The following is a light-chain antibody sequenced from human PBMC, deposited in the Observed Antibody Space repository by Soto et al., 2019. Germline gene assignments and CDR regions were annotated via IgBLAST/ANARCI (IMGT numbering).Light chain of an antibody. CDR2: GAS. CDR3: QQYGSSLT. CDR1: QSVSSSY. J-gene: IGKJ4*01. V-gene: IGKV3-20*01. Sequence: EIVLTQSPGTLSLSPGERATLSCRASQSVSSSYLAWYQQKPGQAPRLLIYGASTRATGIPDRFSGSGSGTDFTLTISRLEPEDVAVYYCQQYGSSLTCGGGTKVEIK.